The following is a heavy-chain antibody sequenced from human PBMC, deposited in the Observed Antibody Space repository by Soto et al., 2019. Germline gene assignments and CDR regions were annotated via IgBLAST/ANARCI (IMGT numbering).Heavy chain of an antibody. CDR1: GGSFDGYY. Sequence: SETLSLTCALYGGSFDGYYWSWIRQSPGKGLEWIGEIHHSGRTKYDPSLKSRVSLSVDTSTKHFSLKLTSVTAADRGVYYCARGVDSWSGYLFWGQGTPVTVSS. V-gene: IGHV4-34*01. D-gene: IGHD3-3*01. CDR3: ARGVDSWSGYLF. J-gene: IGHJ4*02. CDR2: IHHSGRT.